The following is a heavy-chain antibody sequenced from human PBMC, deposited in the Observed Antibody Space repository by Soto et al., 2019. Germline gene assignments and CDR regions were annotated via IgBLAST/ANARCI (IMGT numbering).Heavy chain of an antibody. CDR2: INTDGSST. V-gene: IGHV3-74*01. D-gene: IGHD1-26*01. Sequence: PGGSLRLSCAASGFTFNYYWMHWVRQAPGKGLVWVSRINTDGSSTTYADSVKGRFTISKDNAKNTLYLQMNSLRAEDTAVYYCARVTGTYYHSDYWGQGTLVTVSS. CDR1: GFTFNYYW. J-gene: IGHJ4*02. CDR3: ARVTGTYYHSDY.